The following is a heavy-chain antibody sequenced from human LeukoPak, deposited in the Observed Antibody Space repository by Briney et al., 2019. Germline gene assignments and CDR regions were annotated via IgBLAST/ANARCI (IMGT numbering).Heavy chain of an antibody. CDR1: GFPFTVYP. Sequence: GGSLRLSCAASGFPFTVYPTHWVRQAPGKGLEWVSVSSSDETYKFYADSVRGRFTISRDNSKNRLYLQMSDLRAEDTAVYFCARSVSGVWLFDYWGRGTLVAVSS. J-gene: IGHJ4*02. D-gene: IGHD5/OR15-5a*01. CDR3: ARSVSGVWLFDY. CDR2: SSSDETYK. V-gene: IGHV3-30-3*01.